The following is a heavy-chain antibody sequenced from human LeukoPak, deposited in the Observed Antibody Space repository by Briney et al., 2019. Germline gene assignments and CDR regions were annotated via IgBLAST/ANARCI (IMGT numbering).Heavy chain of an antibody. CDR2: MSPNSGDT. V-gene: IGHV1-8*01. CDR1: GYTFTNLD. CDR3: ASNPPNTGDFYY. D-gene: IGHD1-1*01. Sequence: ASVKVSCKTSGYTFTNLDINWLRQAPGQGLEWMGWMSPNSGDTGYAQKFQGRVSMTRDTSISTAYMELSSLRSEDTAVYYCASNPPNTGDFYYWGLGSLVTDSS. J-gene: IGHJ4*02.